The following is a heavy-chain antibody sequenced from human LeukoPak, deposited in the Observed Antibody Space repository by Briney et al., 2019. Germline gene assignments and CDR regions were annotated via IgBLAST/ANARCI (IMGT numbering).Heavy chain of an antibody. Sequence: SQTLSLTCAVSGGSISSGGYSWSWIRQPPGKGLEWIGYIYYSGSTYYNPSLKSRVTISVDTSKNQFSLKLSSVTAADTAVYYCAREEPPLYCSSTSCPSGGWFDPWGQGTLVTVSS. CDR3: AREEPPLYCSSTSCPSGGWFDP. D-gene: IGHD2-2*01. CDR2: IYYSGST. J-gene: IGHJ5*02. CDR1: GGSISSGGYS. V-gene: IGHV4-30-2*05.